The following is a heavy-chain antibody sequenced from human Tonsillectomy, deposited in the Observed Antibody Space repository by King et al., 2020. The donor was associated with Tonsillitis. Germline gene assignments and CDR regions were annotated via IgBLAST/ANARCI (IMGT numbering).Heavy chain of an antibody. CDR3: ARMRVVSPIHWFFEL. CDR1: GFTFDDYA. D-gene: IGHD3-10*01. CDR2: ISWNSGSI. J-gene: IGHJ2*01. Sequence: VQLVESGGDLVQPGRSLRLSCAASGFTFDDYAMHWVRQAPGKGLEWVSGISWNSGSIAYGGSLKGRGTISRDNAKNALYLEMNSLRAEDTALYYCARMRVVSPIHWFFELWGRGTLVTVSS. V-gene: IGHV3-9*01.